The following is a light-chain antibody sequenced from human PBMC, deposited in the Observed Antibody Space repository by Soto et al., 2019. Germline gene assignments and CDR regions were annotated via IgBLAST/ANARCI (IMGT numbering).Light chain of an antibody. CDR1: QSVNSN. CDR2: GAS. Sequence: EIVMTQSPATLSLSPGERATLSCRASQSVNSNLAWYQQKPGQAPRLLIYGASTRATGIPARFGGSGSGTEFTLTISSLQSEDFAVYFCQQYNNWPRTFGQGTKVDI. CDR3: QQYNNWPRT. V-gene: IGKV3-15*01. J-gene: IGKJ1*01.